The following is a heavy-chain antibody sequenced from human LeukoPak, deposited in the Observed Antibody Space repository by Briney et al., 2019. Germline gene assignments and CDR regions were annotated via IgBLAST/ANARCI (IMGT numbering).Heavy chain of an antibody. J-gene: IGHJ4*02. V-gene: IGHV4-59*01. CDR2: IYYSGST. D-gene: IGHD2-2*01. Sequence: SETLSLTCTVSGGSISSYYWSWIRQPPGKGLEWIGYIYYSGSTNYNPSLKSRVTISVDTSKNQFSLKLSSVTAADTAVYYCARMVPAAYYFDYWGQGTLVTVSS. CDR3: ARMVPAAYYFDY. CDR1: GGSISSYY.